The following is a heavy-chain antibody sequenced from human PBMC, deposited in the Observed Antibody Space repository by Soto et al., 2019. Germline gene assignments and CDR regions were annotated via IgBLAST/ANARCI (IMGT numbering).Heavy chain of an antibody. Sequence: QVQLVQSGAEVKKPGSSVKVSCKASGGTFSSYAISWVRQAPGQGLEWMGGVIPIFGTSNYAQKFQGRVTITADESTSTAYMELSSLRSEDTALYYCVRGESGAYYYSWFDPWGQGTLVTVSS. CDR1: GGTFSSYA. CDR3: VRGESGAYYYSWFDP. D-gene: IGHD3-22*01. CDR2: VIPIFGTS. J-gene: IGHJ5*02. V-gene: IGHV1-69*12.